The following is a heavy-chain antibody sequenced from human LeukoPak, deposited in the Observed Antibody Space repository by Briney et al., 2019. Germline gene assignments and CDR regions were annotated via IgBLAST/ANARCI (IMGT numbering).Heavy chain of an antibody. V-gene: IGHV4-4*07. CDR2: IYTSGST. Sequence: ASETLSLTCTVSGGSISSYYWSWIRQPAGEGLEWIGRIYTSGSTNYNPSLKSRVTMSVDTSKNQFSLKLSSVTAADTAVYYCARDQGVGAMRGYYYYYYMDVWGKGTTVTVSS. CDR3: ARDQGVGAMRGYYYYYYMDV. CDR1: GGSISSYY. J-gene: IGHJ6*03. D-gene: IGHD1-26*01.